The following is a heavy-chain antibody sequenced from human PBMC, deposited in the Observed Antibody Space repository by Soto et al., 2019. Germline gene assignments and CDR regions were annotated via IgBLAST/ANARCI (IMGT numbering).Heavy chain of an antibody. CDR1: GGSISGYY. J-gene: IGHJ5*02. CDR2: IYSSGST. D-gene: IGHD6-19*01. CDR3: ARVKHSRGSYRWFDP. V-gene: IGHV4-4*07. Sequence: SETLSLTCTVSGGSISGYYWTWIRQPAGKGLEYIGRIYSSGSTNFSPSLKSRVAMSVDTSQNQFSLKLTYMTAADTAIYYCARVKHSRGSYRWFDPWGQGSLVTVSS.